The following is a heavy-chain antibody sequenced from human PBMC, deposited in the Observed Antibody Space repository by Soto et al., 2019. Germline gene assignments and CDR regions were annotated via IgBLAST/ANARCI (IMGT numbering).Heavy chain of an antibody. CDR3: ARVHVMVVAGSTFDY. J-gene: IGHJ4*01. Sequence: SETLSLTCTVSGYSSSSGSYWAWIRQPPGKGPEWITSIYHGGTTFYNPSLKSRITISVDTSNNQFSLKLTPVTAADTAVYYCARVHVMVVAGSTFDYWGHGTLVTVSS. D-gene: IGHD6-19*01. CDR1: GYSSSSGSY. CDR2: IYHGGTT. V-gene: IGHV4-38-2*02.